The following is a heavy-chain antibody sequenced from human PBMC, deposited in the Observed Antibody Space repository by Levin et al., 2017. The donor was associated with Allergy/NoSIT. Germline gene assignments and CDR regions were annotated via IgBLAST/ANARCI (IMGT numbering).Heavy chain of an antibody. D-gene: IGHD6-13*01. Sequence: LSLTCAASGFAFSRHTMHWVRQAPGKGLEWVASISGSGSSIFYSDLVRGRFTISRGNTNNSLYLQMHSLRPDETAIYYCARDSLGYSSSWYFFDSWGLGTLVTVSS. CDR2: ISGSGSSI. J-gene: IGHJ4*02. V-gene: IGHV3-21*06. CDR1: GFAFSRHT. CDR3: ARDSLGYSSSWYFFDS.